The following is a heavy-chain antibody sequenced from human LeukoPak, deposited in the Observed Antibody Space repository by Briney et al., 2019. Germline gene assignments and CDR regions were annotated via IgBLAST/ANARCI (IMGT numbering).Heavy chain of an antibody. V-gene: IGHV3-30*04. J-gene: IGHJ3*02. D-gene: IGHD3-10*01. Sequence: GGSLRLSCAASGFTFSSYVMHWVHQAPGKGLEWVAIISYDGSNEYYADSVKGRFTISRDNSKNTLYLQMNSLRAEDTAVYYCAKLLGSEEQPLWFGELLRNGAFDIWGRGTMVTVSS. CDR2: ISYDGSNE. CDR3: AKLLGSEEQPLWFGELLRNGAFDI. CDR1: GFTFSSYV.